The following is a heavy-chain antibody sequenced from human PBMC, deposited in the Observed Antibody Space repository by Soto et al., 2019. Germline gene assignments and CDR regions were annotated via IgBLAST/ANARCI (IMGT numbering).Heavy chain of an antibody. CDR3: ASQHYYDSSGYYVVY. D-gene: IGHD3-22*01. J-gene: IGHJ4*02. Sequence: SETLCLPCTGSGGSISRNMYYWGCLRLPPGKGLEWIGNIHYSGSTYYDSSLKSRVTISVDTSKNQFSLKLSSVTAADMAVYYCASQHYYDSSGYYVVYWGQGTLVTV. CDR1: GGSISRNMYY. CDR2: IHYSGST. V-gene: IGHV4-39*01.